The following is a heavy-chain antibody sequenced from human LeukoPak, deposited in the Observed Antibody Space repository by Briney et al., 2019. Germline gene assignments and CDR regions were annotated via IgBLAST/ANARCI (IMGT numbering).Heavy chain of an antibody. CDR3: ARGSSSWYVEYYYYYYMDV. V-gene: IGHV3-23*01. J-gene: IGHJ6*03. Sequence: PGGSLRLSCAASGFTFSSYAMSWFRQAPGKGLEWVSAISGSGGSTYYADSVKGRFTISRDNSKNTLYLQMNSLRAEDTAVYYCARGSSSWYVEYYYYYYMDVWGKGTTVTVSS. CDR1: GFTFSSYA. CDR2: ISGSGGST. D-gene: IGHD6-13*01.